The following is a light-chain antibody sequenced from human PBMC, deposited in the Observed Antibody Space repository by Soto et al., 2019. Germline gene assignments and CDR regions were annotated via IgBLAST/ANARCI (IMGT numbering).Light chain of an antibody. Sequence: IQMTQSPSTLSASVGDRVTITFRASQSISSWLAWYRQKPGKAPKLLIYDASTLERGVPSRFSGSGSGTEFTLTISSLQPDDFATYYCQQYNSYSSFGQGTKVDI. CDR3: QQYNSYSS. CDR1: QSISSW. CDR2: DAS. V-gene: IGKV1-5*01. J-gene: IGKJ1*01.